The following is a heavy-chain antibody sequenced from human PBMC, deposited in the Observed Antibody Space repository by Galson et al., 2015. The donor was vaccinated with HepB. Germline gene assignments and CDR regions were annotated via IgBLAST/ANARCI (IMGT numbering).Heavy chain of an antibody. D-gene: IGHD1-26*01. J-gene: IGHJ4*02. CDR3: ARPPLVGASWFDY. Sequence: SLRLSCAASGFTFNYYAMNWVRQAPGKGLEWISYISNSGSIIYYADSVKGRFTISRDNTKNSLYLQMDSLRADDTAVYYCARPPLVGASWFDYWGQGTLVTVSS. V-gene: IGHV3-48*03. CDR1: GFTFNYYA. CDR2: ISNSGSII.